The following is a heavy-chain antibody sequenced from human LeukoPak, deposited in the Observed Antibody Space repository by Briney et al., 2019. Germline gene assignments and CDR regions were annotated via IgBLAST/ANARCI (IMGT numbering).Heavy chain of an antibody. CDR1: GGSISSANPF. D-gene: IGHD2-2*01. V-gene: IGHV4-30-4*08. CDR3: AREVITPGDSDGFDL. CDR2: IHYDGRA. Sequence: SETLSLTCTVSGGSISSANPFWSWVRQSPGEGLEWIGYIHYDGRAHYNPSLKSRVSMSLDMSTNQFSLSLSSVTAADTAIYYCAREVITPGDSDGFDLWGQGTMVSVSS. J-gene: IGHJ3*01.